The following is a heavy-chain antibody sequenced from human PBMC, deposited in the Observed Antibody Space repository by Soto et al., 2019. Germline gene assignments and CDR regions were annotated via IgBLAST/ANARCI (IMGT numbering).Heavy chain of an antibody. V-gene: IGHV3-21*01. CDR3: ARENYVSGSYPYYFDY. CDR1: GFTFSSYS. J-gene: IGHJ4*02. Sequence: PGGSLRLSCAASGFTFSSYSMNWVRQAPGKGLEWVSSISSSSSYIYYADSVKGRFTISRDNAKNSLYLQMNSLRAEDTAVYYCARENYVSGSYPYYFDYWGQGTLVTVSS. D-gene: IGHD3-10*01. CDR2: ISSSSSYI.